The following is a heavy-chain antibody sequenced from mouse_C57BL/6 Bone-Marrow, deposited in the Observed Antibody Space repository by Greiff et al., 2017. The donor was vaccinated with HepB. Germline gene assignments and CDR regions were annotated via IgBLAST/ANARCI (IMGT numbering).Heavy chain of an antibody. D-gene: IGHD1-1*01. J-gene: IGHJ2*01. CDR2: IDPETGGT. CDR1: GYTFTDYE. V-gene: IGHV1-15*01. Sequence: VQLVESGAELVRPGASVTLSCKASGYTFTDYEMHWVKQTPVHGLEWIGAIDPETGGTAYNQKFKGKAILTADKSSSTAYMELRSLTSEDSAVYYCTSPYYYGFWGQGTTLTVSS. CDR3: TSPYYYGF.